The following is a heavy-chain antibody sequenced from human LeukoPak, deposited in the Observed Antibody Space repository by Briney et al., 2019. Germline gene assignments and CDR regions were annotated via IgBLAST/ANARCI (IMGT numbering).Heavy chain of an antibody. CDR1: GFTFSTYG. J-gene: IGHJ4*02. CDR2: IWYDGSNK. Sequence: GGPLRLSSAASGFTFSTYGIHWVRQAPGKGLEWVAVIWYDGSNKYYADSVKGRFTISRDNSKNTLYLQMNSLRAEDTAVYYCTRDVDHYFDYWGQGNLVTVSS. CDR3: TRDVDHYFDY. V-gene: IGHV3-33*01.